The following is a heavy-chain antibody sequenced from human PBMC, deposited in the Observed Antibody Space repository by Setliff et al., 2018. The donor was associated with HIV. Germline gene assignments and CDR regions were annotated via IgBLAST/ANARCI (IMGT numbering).Heavy chain of an antibody. D-gene: IGHD2-2*01. J-gene: IGHJ5*02. CDR2: MYYNGSP. Sequence: SETLSLTCTVSGGSISIHYWTWIRQAPGKGLEWVGNMYYNGSPNYNPSLKSRVTMSVDTSKNQFSLNLTSVTAADTAVYYCARGGTSSNWFDPWGQGTLVTVSS. CDR3: ARGGTSSNWFDP. V-gene: IGHV4-59*11. CDR1: GGSISIHY.